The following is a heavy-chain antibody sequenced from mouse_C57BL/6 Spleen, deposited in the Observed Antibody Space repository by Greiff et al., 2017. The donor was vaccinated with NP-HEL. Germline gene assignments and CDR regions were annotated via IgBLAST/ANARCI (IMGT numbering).Heavy chain of an antibody. D-gene: IGHD4-1*01. J-gene: IGHJ2*01. CDR1: GYTFTSYW. V-gene: IGHV1-69*01. Sequence: QVQLQQSGAELVMPGASVKLSCKASGYTFTSYWMHWVKQRPGQGLEWIGEIDPSDSYTNYNQKFKGKSTLTVDKSSSTAYMQLSSLTSEDSAVYYCARLGFDYFDYWGQGTTLTVSS. CDR2: IDPSDSYT. CDR3: ARLGFDYFDY.